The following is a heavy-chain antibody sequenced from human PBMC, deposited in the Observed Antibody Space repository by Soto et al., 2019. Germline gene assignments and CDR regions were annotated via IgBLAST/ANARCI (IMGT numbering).Heavy chain of an antibody. CDR2: ISYDGSNK. CDR1: GFTFSSYG. J-gene: IGHJ4*02. D-gene: IGHD3-22*01. V-gene: IGHV3-30*18. CDR3: AKDGYYYDSSGYYDYFDY. Sequence: QVQLVESGGGVVQPGRSLRLSCAASGFTFSSYGMHWVRQAPGKGLEWVAVISYDGSNKYYADSVKGRFTISRDNSKNTLYLQMNSLRAEDTAVYYCAKDGYYYDSSGYYDYFDYWGQGTLVTVSS.